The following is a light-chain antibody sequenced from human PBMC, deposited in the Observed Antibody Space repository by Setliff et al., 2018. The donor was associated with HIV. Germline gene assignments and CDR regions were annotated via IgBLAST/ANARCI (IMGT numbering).Light chain of an antibody. CDR2: GDS. CDR1: SSNIGAGYD. V-gene: IGLV1-40*01. Sequence: QSALPQPPSVSGAPGQRVTIPCTGSSSNIGAGYDVHWYQQLPGTAPKLLINGDSNRPSGVPDRFPGSKSGTSASLAITGLQAEDESDYYCQSYDSSLSGYVFGTGTKVTV. J-gene: IGLJ1*01. CDR3: QSYDSSLSGYV.